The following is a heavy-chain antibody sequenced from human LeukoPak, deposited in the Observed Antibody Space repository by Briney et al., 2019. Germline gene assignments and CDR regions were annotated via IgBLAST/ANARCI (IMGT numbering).Heavy chain of an antibody. V-gene: IGHV4-4*07. CDR3: AGERSCSSNSSYPSYYYGMDV. CDR1: DGSISTFY. D-gene: IGHD2-2*01. Sequence: PSETLSLTCTVPDGSISTFYWSWIRQPPGKGLEWIGRIYTSGSTNYNPSLKGRFTMSGDTSKNQVSLKLSSVTAADTAVYYCAGERSCSSNSSYPSYYYGMDVWGPGTTVTVSS. J-gene: IGHJ6*02. CDR2: IYTSGST.